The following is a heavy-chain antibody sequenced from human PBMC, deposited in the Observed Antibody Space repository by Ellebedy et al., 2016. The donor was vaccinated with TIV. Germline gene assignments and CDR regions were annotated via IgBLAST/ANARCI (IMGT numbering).Heavy chain of an antibody. Sequence: SETLSLXXTVSGGSISSSSYYWSWIRQPPGKGLEWIGYIYYSGSTNYNPSLKSRVTISVDTSKNQFSLKLSSVTAADTAVYYCARHPTWIQLWPDAFDIWGQGTMVTVSS. CDR3: ARHPTWIQLWPDAFDI. CDR2: IYYSGST. J-gene: IGHJ3*02. CDR1: GGSISSSSYY. V-gene: IGHV4-61*05. D-gene: IGHD5-18*01.